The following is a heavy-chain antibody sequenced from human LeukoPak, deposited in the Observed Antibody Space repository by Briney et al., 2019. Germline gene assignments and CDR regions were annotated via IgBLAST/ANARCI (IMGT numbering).Heavy chain of an antibody. Sequence: SETLSLTCTVSGGSISSYYWSWIRQPPGKGLEWIGYIYYSGSTNYNPSLKSRVTISVDTSKNQFSLKLSSVTAADTAVCYCARVPKYDFWSGYYWFDPWGQGTLVTVSS. J-gene: IGHJ5*02. CDR1: GGSISSYY. V-gene: IGHV4-59*01. CDR3: ARVPKYDFWSGYYWFDP. CDR2: IYYSGST. D-gene: IGHD3-3*01.